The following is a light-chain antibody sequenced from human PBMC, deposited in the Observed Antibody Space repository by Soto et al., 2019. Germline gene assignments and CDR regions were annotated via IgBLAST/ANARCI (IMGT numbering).Light chain of an antibody. CDR2: GAS. J-gene: IGKJ1*01. Sequence: IQMAQSPSSLSASVLDIVAITCGASQGIRTDLVWYQQKPGKAPKRLIYGASSLQSGVPSRFSGSGSGTEFTLTVSSLQPEDFATYYCLQHYNYPQTFGPGTKVDIK. CDR3: LQHYNYPQT. V-gene: IGKV1-17*01. CDR1: QGIRTD.